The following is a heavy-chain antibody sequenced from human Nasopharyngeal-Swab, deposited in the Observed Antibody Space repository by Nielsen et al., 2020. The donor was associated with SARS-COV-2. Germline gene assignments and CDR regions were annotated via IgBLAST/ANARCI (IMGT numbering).Heavy chain of an antibody. CDR2: ISTSGDTT. CDR1: GFPFSTSV. D-gene: IGHD6-19*01. V-gene: IGHV3-48*04. J-gene: IGHJ4*02. CDR3: ARDLSSGWYGSFDY. Sequence: GESLKISCAASGFPFSTSVMTWVRQAPGKGLDWVSLISTSGDTTFYTNSVKGRFTISRDNAKNSLYLQMNSLRAEDTAVYYCARDLSSGWYGSFDYWGQGTLVTVSS.